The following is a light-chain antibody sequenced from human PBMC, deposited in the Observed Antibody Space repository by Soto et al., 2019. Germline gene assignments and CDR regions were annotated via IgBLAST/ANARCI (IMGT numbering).Light chain of an antibody. CDR2: DAS. V-gene: IGKV3-20*01. CDR1: QSVRSNY. Sequence: EILLTQSPGTLSLSPGERATLSCRASQSVRSNYLAWYQQKPGQAPRFLMYDASSRATGIPDRFSGSGSGTDFTLTISRLEPEDFAVYYCQQYGSSPLTFGGGTKVDIK. J-gene: IGKJ4*02. CDR3: QQYGSSPLT.